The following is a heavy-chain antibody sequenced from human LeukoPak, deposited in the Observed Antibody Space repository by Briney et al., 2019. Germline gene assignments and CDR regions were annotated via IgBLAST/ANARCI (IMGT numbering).Heavy chain of an antibody. CDR3: ARGVTGTGPDI. D-gene: IGHD2-21*02. CDR1: GFPFRSYW. V-gene: IGHV3-74*01. J-gene: IGHJ3*02. Sequence: PGGSLRLSCAASGFPFRSYWLHWVRQAPGKGLVWVSRIQTYGCSTDYPASVKGRSTLSRDNAKNPVHLEMNSLRAQDTALYYCARGVTGTGPDIWGLGTMATASS. CDR2: IQTYGCST.